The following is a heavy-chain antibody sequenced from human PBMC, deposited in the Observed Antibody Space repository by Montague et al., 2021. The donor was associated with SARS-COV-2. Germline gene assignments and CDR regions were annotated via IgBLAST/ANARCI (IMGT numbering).Heavy chain of an antibody. J-gene: IGHJ4*02. V-gene: IGHV4-34*01. CDR1: GGSVSDYY. CDR3: ARVSLAAAATRSDY. Sequence: SETLSLTCAVYGGSVSDYYWSWIRQPPGKGLEWIGEINHSGSTSYNPSLKSRVTTSVDTSKNQFSLKLTSVTAADTAVYYCARVSLAAAATRSDYWGQGTLVTVSS. CDR2: INHSGST. D-gene: IGHD6-13*01.